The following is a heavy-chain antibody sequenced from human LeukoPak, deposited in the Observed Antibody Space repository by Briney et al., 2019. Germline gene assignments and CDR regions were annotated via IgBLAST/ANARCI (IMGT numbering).Heavy chain of an antibody. V-gene: IGHV3-48*01. CDR1: GFTFSSYS. CDR3: ARSYYDILTGQIPITWFDP. Sequence: GGSLRLSCAASGFTFSSYSMNWVRQAPGKGLEWVSYISSSSSTIYYADSVKGRFTISRDNAKNSLYLQMNSLRAEDTAVYYCARSYYDILTGQIPITWFDPWGQGTLVTVSS. D-gene: IGHD3-9*01. CDR2: ISSSSSTI. J-gene: IGHJ5*02.